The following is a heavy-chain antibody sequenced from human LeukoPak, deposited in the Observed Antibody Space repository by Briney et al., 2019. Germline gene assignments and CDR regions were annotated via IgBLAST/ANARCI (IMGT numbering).Heavy chain of an antibody. CDR2: ISSSSSYI. J-gene: IGHJ3*02. CDR3: ARDRRDSGSRYKRAFDI. V-gene: IGHV3-21*01. CDR1: GFTFSSYS. D-gene: IGHD3-10*01. Sequence: GGSLRLSCAASGFTFSSYSMNSVRQAPGKGLEWVSSISSSSSYIYYADSVKGRFTISRDNAKNSLYLQMNSLRAEDTAVYYCARDRRDSGSRYKRAFDIWGQGTMVTVSS.